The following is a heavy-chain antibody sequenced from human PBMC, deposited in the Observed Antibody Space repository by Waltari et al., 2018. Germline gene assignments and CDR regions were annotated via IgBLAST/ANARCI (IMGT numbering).Heavy chain of an antibody. J-gene: IGHJ4*02. CDR2: IYYSGST. V-gene: IGHV4-59*01. CDR1: GGSISRYY. D-gene: IGHD3-10*01. CDR3: ARGGRDLDY. Sequence: QVQLQESGPGLVKPSETLSLTCTVSGGSISRYYWSWIRQPPGKGLEWIGYIYYSGSTNYNPSLKSRVTISVDTSKNQFSLKLSSVTAADTAVYYCARGGRDLDYWGQGTLVTVSS.